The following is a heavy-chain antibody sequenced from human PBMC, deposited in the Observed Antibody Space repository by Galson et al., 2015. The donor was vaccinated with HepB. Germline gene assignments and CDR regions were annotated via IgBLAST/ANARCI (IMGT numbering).Heavy chain of an antibody. V-gene: IGHV1-69*13. CDR3: GARRSNWKYYYYMDV. CDR1: GGTFSDYV. J-gene: IGHJ6*03. D-gene: IGHD1-1*01. Sequence: SVKVSCKASGGTFSDYVVSWVRQAPGQGLEWMGGIIPMFRKTNHAQKFQDRVTIFADESTATVYMEMNSLRFDDTAVYYCGARRSNWKYYYYMDVWGKGTAVTVSS. CDR2: IIPMFRKT.